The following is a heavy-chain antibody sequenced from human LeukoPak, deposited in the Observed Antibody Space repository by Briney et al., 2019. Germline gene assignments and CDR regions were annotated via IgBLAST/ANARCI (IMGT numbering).Heavy chain of an antibody. Sequence: PGGSLRLSCAASGFSFSSCAMNWVRQAPGKGLEWVSAISGSGGSTYSSASAKGRFTISRENSKNTLYLQMNSLRAEDTAVYYCAKDLQGYTAMITWGQGTLVTVSS. D-gene: IGHD5-18*01. V-gene: IGHV3-23*01. CDR2: ISGSGGST. CDR3: AKDLQGYTAMIT. CDR1: GFSFSSCA. J-gene: IGHJ5*02.